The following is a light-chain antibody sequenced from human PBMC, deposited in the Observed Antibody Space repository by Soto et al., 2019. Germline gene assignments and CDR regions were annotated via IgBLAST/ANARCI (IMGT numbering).Light chain of an antibody. Sequence: DIQMTQSPSTLSASVGDRVTITCRASQSISSWLAWYQQKPGKAPKLLIYDASSLESGVPSRFSGSGSGTEFTLTISSLQPDDFATDVCQQYKSYSKTFGQGTKVAIK. J-gene: IGKJ1*01. V-gene: IGKV1-5*01. CDR1: QSISSW. CDR3: QQYKSYSKT. CDR2: DAS.